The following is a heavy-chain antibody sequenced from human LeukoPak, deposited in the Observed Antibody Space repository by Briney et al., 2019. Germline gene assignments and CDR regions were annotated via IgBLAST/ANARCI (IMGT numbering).Heavy chain of an antibody. CDR3: TTDPYSVPGYFDC. CDR1: GFTFNDAR. CDR2: IRSKTDGGTA. D-gene: IGHD6-13*01. J-gene: IGHJ4*02. Sequence: GGSLRHSCAASGFTFNDARMSWVRQAPGKGLEWVGRIRSKTDGGTADYAAPVKGRFTISRDDSKDTLFLQMNSLKTEDTAVYYCTTDPYSVPGYFDCWGQGTLVTVSS. V-gene: IGHV3-15*01.